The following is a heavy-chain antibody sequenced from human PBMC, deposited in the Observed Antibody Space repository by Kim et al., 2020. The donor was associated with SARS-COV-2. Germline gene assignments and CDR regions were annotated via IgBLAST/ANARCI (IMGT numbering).Heavy chain of an antibody. J-gene: IGHJ4*02. V-gene: IGHV1-46*01. CDR3: AREPPGATDGFDY. Sequence: ASVKVSCKASGYTFTSYYMHWVRQAPVQGLEWMGMINLSADRTNYAQNFQGRVTMTRDTSTSTVYMELSSLRSEDTAMYYCAREPPGATDGFDYWGQGTLVTVSS. D-gene: IGHD1-1*01. CDR2: INLSADRT. CDR1: GYTFTSYY.